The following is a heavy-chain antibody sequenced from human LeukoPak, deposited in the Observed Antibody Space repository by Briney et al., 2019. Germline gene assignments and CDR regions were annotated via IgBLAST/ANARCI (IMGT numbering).Heavy chain of an antibody. CDR3: AQAPYSSSWYVY. D-gene: IGHD6-13*01. V-gene: IGHV1-69*05. Sequence: ASVKVSCKASGGTFSSYAISWVRQALGQGLEWMGGIIPIFGTANYAQKFQGRVTITTDESTSTAYMELSSLRSEDTAVYYCAQAPYSSSWYVYXGQGTLVTVSS. CDR1: GGTFSSYA. J-gene: IGHJ4*02. CDR2: IIPIFGTA.